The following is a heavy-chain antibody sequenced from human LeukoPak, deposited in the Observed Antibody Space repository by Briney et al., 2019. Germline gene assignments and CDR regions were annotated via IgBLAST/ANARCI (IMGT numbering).Heavy chain of an antibody. J-gene: IGHJ4*02. V-gene: IGHV3-53*01. Sequence: GGSLRLSCAASGFTVGSNYMSWVRQAPGKGLEWVSVIYSGGSTYYADSVKGRFTISRDNSKNTLYLQMNSLRAEDTAVYYCARVSRGDYVVDYWGQGTLVTVSS. CDR1: GFTVGSNY. D-gene: IGHD4-17*01. CDR3: ARVSRGDYVVDY. CDR2: IYSGGST.